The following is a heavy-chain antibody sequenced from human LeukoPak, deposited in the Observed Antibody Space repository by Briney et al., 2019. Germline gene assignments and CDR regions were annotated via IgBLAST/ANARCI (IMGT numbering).Heavy chain of an antibody. Sequence: GGSLRLSCAASGFTFSSYAMSWVRQAPGKGLEWVSAISGSGGSTYYADSVKGRFTISRDSSKNTLSLQMNSLRAEDTAVYYCARGSGYYDSSGYSSNLDYWGQGTLVTVSS. CDR3: ARGSGYYDSSGYSSNLDY. V-gene: IGHV3-23*01. CDR1: GFTFSSYA. D-gene: IGHD3-22*01. J-gene: IGHJ4*02. CDR2: ISGSGGST.